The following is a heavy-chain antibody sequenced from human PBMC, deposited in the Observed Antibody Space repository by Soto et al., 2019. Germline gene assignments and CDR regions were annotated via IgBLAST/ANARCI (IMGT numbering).Heavy chain of an antibody. J-gene: IGHJ5*02. CDR1: GGSFSGYY. CDR2: INHSGST. V-gene: IGHV4-34*01. D-gene: IGHD3-10*01. Sequence: QVQLQQWGAGLLMPSETLSLTCAVYGGSFSGYYWSWIRQPPGKGLEWIGEINHSGSTNYNPSLKSRVTISVDTSKNQFSLKLSSVTAADTAVYYCARGLHYYGSGYNWFDPWGQGTLVTVSS. CDR3: ARGLHYYGSGYNWFDP.